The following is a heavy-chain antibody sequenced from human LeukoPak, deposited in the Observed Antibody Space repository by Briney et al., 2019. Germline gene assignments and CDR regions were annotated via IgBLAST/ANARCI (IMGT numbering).Heavy chain of an antibody. Sequence: SETLSLTCTISGVSISTTSYYWGWIRQTPGKGLEWNGSMLYRGSPYYSPSLRSRVIISVDASKTQFFLTLNPVTAADTAVYYCARQGGWGGALSFFDSWGQGTLITVSS. CDR2: MLYRGSP. V-gene: IGHV4-39*01. J-gene: IGHJ4*02. CDR1: GVSISTTSYY. CDR3: ARQGGWGGALSFFDS. D-gene: IGHD3-16*01.